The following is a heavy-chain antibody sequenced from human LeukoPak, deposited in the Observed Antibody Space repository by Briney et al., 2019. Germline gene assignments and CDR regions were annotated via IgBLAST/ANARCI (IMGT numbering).Heavy chain of an antibody. CDR2: TIPFFGTA. CDR1: GGAFSSYT. CDR3: ARVAPLRLGELSFLRFWDY. J-gene: IGHJ4*02. Sequence: SVKVSCKASGGAFSSYTISWVRQAPGQGLEWMGGTIPFFGTATYAQKFQGRVTITADEATSIAYMELSSLRSEDTAVYYCARVAPLRLGELSFLRFWDYWGQGTLVTVSA. D-gene: IGHD3-16*02. V-gene: IGHV1-69*13.